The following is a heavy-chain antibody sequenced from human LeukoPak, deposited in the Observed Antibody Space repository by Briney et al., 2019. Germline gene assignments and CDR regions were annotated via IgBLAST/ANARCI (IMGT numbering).Heavy chain of an antibody. V-gene: IGHV3-21*01. CDR3: ARGFGSTWATEY. D-gene: IGHD6-13*01. J-gene: IGHJ4*02. CDR2: ITSGGTYM. CDR1: GLSFTSYS. Sequence: GGSLRLSCAASGLSFTSYSMTWVRQAPGKGLEWVSSITSGGTYMYYADSLKGRFTISRDNAKNSLYLQMNSLRAEDTAVYYCARGFGSTWATEYWGQGTLVTVSS.